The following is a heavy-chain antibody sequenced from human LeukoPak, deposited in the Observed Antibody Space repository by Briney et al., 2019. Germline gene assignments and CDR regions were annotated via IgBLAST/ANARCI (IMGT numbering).Heavy chain of an antibody. D-gene: IGHD2-2*01. Sequence: SETLSLTCTVSGGSVTSGTYWWGWIRQPPGKGLEWIGSIYYSGSTYYNPSLKSRVTISVDTSKNQFSLKLSSVTAADTAVYYCARALGPYCSSTSCRIYYYYYMDVWGKGTTVTVSS. CDR3: ARALGPYCSSTSCRIYYYYYMDV. CDR1: GGSVTSGTYW. CDR2: IYYSGST. J-gene: IGHJ6*03. V-gene: IGHV4-39*07.